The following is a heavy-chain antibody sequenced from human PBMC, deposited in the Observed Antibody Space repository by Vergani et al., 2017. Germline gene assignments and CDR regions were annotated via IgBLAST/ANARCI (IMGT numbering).Heavy chain of an antibody. CDR1: GFTFSSYS. J-gene: IGHJ3*02. Sequence: EMQLVESGGGLVKPGGSLRLSCAASGFTFSSYSMNWVRQAPGKGLEWVSSISSSSSYIYYADSVKGRFTISRDNAQNSLYLQMNSLRAEDTAVYYCASDVLLWFGEVTHAFDIGSQGTMVTVSS. V-gene: IGHV3-21*01. D-gene: IGHD3-10*01. CDR2: ISSSSSYI. CDR3: ASDVLLWFGEVTHAFDI.